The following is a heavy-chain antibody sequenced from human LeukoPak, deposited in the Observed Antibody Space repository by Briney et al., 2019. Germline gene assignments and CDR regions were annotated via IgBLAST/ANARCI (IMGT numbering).Heavy chain of an antibody. CDR1: GGSISSYY. D-gene: IGHD1-20*01. Sequence: PSETLSLTCTDSGGSISSYYWSWIRQPPGKGLEWIGYIYYSGSTNYNPSLKSRVTISVDTSKNQFSLKLSSVTAADTAVYYCARDHNWALDYWGQGTLVTVSS. CDR2: IYYSGST. J-gene: IGHJ4*02. V-gene: IGHV4-59*01. CDR3: ARDHNWALDY.